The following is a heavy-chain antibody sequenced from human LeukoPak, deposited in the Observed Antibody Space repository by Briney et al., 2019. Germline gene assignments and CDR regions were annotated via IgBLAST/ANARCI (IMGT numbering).Heavy chain of an antibody. V-gene: IGHV3-30*04. CDR1: GFTFSSYA. D-gene: IGHD2-2*01. Sequence: GGSLRLSCAASGFTFSSYAMHWVRQARGQGLEWVAVKDYCADSVKGRFTASKDNSKSTLYLQMNSLRAEDTAIYYCAKDLCSDTSCSSRGIDYWGQGTLVTVSS. CDR3: AKDLCSDTSCSSRGIDY. J-gene: IGHJ4*02. CDR2: KD.